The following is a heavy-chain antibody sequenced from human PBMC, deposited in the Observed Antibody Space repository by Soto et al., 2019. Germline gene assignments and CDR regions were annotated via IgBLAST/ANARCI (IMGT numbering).Heavy chain of an antibody. CDR3: LRDGGPTGYNVMDV. V-gene: IGHV4-4*07. J-gene: IGHJ6*02. D-gene: IGHD3-16*01. CDR2: IYSRGST. Sequence: SETLSLTCTVSRGSLSRYYWNCIRQPAGKGLEWIGRIYSRGSTKYNPSLKSRVTMSIDTSKNQFSLKLRSVTAADTAVYYCLRDGGPTGYNVMDVWGQGTTVTVS. CDR1: RGSLSRYY.